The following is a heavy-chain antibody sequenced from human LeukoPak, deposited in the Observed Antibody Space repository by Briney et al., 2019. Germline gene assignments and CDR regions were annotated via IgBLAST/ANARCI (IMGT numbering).Heavy chain of an antibody. D-gene: IGHD6-6*01. CDR3: ARVGVAARPYGDFDY. V-gene: IGHV4-39*07. J-gene: IGHJ4*02. Sequence: SETLSLTCTVSGGSISSYYWGWIRQPPGKGLEWIGSIYYSGSTYYNPSLKSRVTISVDTSKNQFSLKLSSVTAADTAVYYCARVGVAARPYGDFDYWGQGTLVTVS. CDR1: GGSISSYY. CDR2: IYYSGST.